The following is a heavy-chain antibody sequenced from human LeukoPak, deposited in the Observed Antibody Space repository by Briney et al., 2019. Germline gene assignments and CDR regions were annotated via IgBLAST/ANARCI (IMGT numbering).Heavy chain of an antibody. J-gene: IGHJ4*02. CDR1: GGSISSGGYY. V-gene: IGHV4-31*03. Sequence: SGTLSLTCTVSGGSISSGGYYWSWIRQHPGKGLEWIGYIYYSGSTYYNPSLKSRVTISVDTSKNQFSLKLSSVTAADTAVYYCARAIVVVPAAIDYWGQGTLVTVSS. CDR2: IYYSGST. CDR3: ARAIVVVPAAIDY. D-gene: IGHD2-2*01.